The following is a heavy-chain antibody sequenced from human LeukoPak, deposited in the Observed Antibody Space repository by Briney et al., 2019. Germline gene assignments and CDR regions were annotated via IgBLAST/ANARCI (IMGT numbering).Heavy chain of an antibody. CDR3: ARHATVIYYFDY. CDR2: INHSGST. J-gene: IGHJ4*02. D-gene: IGHD4-17*01. CDR1: GGSFSGYY. Sequence: SETLSLTCAVYGGSFSGYYWSWIRQPPGKGLEWIGEINHSGSTNYNPSLKSRVTISVDTSKNRFSLKLSSVTAADTAVYYCARHATVIYYFDYWGQGTLVTVSS. V-gene: IGHV4-34*01.